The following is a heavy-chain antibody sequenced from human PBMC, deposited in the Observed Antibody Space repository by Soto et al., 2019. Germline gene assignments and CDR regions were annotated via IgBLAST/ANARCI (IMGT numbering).Heavy chain of an antibody. CDR3: VKPPVITASYYYYDMDV. V-gene: IGHV3-23*01. D-gene: IGHD4-4*01. CDR2: ISGSGIST. CDR1: GFTFSPYP. Sequence: EAQLLESGGGLVQPGGSLRLSCEASGFTFSPYPMSWVRQAPGKGLGWVSGISGSGISTYYTDSVKGRFTISRDNSKNTVFLQMNSLRDEDTAVYYCVKPPVITASYYYYDMDVWGQGTTVTVSS. J-gene: IGHJ6*02.